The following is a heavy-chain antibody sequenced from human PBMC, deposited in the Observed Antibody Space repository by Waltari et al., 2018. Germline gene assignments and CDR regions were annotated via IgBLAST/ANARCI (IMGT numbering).Heavy chain of an antibody. CDR2: IYYTGKT. CDR3: ARCYYASGTYPDI. Sequence: QVQLQESGSGLVKPSETLSLTCTVSGGSINSHYWRWIRQPPGKGLEWIGYIYYTGKTNYNPSLTGRVTMAVDTSKSQLSLRLTSVTAADTAVYYCARCYYASGTYPDIWGQGTMVIVSS. CDR1: GGSINSHY. J-gene: IGHJ3*02. D-gene: IGHD3-10*01. V-gene: IGHV4-59*11.